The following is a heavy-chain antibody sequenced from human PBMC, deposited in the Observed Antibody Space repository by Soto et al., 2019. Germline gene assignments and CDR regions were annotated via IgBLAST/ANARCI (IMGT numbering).Heavy chain of an antibody. D-gene: IGHD3-9*01. J-gene: IGHJ6*02. CDR1: GGTFSSYA. Sequence: SVKVSCKASGGTFSSYAISWVRHAPGQGLEWMGGIIPIFGTANYAQKFQGRVTITADESTSTAYMELSSLRSEDTAVYYCARDQEPRVFEWLDYYYGMEVWDQGTTVSVS. CDR3: ARDQEPRVFEWLDYYYGMEV. V-gene: IGHV1-69*13. CDR2: IIPIFGTA.